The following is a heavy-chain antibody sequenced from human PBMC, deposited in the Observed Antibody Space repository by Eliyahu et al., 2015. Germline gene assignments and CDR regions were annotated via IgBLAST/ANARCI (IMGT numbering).Heavy chain of an antibody. Sequence: EVQLVETGGGLIQPGGSLRLSCAASGFTVSSNYMSWVRQAPGKGLEWVSVIYSGGSTYYADSVKGRFTISRDNSKNTLYLQMNSLRAEDTAVYYCARDREERRDHYYYYGMDVWGQGTTVTVSS. J-gene: IGHJ6*02. D-gene: IGHD5-24*01. V-gene: IGHV3-53*02. CDR2: IYSGGST. CDR1: GFTVSSNY. CDR3: ARDREERRDHYYYYGMDV.